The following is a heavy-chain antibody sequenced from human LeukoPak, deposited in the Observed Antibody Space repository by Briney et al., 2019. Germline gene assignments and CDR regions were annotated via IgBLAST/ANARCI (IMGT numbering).Heavy chain of an antibody. CDR2: ISGNGGST. CDR3: AKTLWFGEPEFYYYGIAV. J-gene: IGHJ6*02. CDR1: GFTFSSYA. V-gene: IGHV3-23*01. D-gene: IGHD3-10*01. Sequence: GGSLRLSCAASGFTFSSYAMSWVRQAPGKGLEWVSAISGNGGSTYYADSVKGRFTIPRDNSKNTLYLQMNSLRAEDTAVYYCAKTLWFGEPEFYYYGIAVWGPRTPVTVS.